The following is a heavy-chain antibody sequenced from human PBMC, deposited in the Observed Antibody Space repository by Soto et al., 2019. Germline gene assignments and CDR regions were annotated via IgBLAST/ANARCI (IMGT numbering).Heavy chain of an antibody. Sequence: EVQLLESGGGLVQPEGSLRLSCAASGYTFTDYALSWVRQAPGKGLEWVATISGIGGSTYLADSVKGRLSISRDNSKNTVSLLMNRLRAEDTAVYFCARGSSGYISSWYYFDYWGRGTLVTVSS. CDR2: ISGIGGST. D-gene: IGHD6-13*01. J-gene: IGHJ4*02. CDR1: GYTFTDYA. V-gene: IGHV3-23*01. CDR3: ARGSSGYISSWYYFDY.